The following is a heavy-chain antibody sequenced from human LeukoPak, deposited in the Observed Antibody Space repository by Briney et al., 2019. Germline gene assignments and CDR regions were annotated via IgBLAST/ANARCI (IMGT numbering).Heavy chain of an antibody. CDR2: IYYSGST. CDR3: ARDTAIAVAGVGTR. V-gene: IGHV4-31*03. J-gene: IGHJ4*02. CDR1: GGSISSGGYY. Sequence: SETLSLTCTVSGGSISSGGYYWSWIRQHPGKGLEWIGYIYYSGSTYYNPSLKSRVTISVDTSKNQFSLKLSSVTAADTAVYYCARDTAIAVAGVGTRWGQGTLVTVSS. D-gene: IGHD6-13*01.